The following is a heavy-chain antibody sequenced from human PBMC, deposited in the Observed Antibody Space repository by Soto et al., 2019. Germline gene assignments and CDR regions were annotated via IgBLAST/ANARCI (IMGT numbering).Heavy chain of an antibody. V-gene: IGHV3-23*01. CDR3: AKDGFGSSGSYCYFDH. Sequence: VQLLESGGGLVQPGGSLRLSCAASGFTFSSYAMSWVRQAPGKGLEWVSVISGSGASTYYADSVKGRFTISRDNSKNTLYLQMNSLRAEDTAVYYCAKDGFGSSGSYCYFDHWGQGTLVTVSS. J-gene: IGHJ4*02. CDR1: GFTFSSYA. CDR2: ISGSGAST. D-gene: IGHD3-10*01.